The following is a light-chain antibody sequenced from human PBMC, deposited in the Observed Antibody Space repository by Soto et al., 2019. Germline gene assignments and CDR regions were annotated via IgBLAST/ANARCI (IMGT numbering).Light chain of an antibody. J-gene: IGKJ4*01. V-gene: IGKV1-39*01. Sequence: DIQLTQSPSSLSASVGDRVTITCRASQSISSHLNWYQQKPGKAPTLLIYAASSLQSGVPSRFSGSGSGTDFTLTISSLQPEDFATYYCQQSFNTVGLTFGGGTKVEIK. CDR2: AAS. CDR3: QQSFNTVGLT. CDR1: QSISSH.